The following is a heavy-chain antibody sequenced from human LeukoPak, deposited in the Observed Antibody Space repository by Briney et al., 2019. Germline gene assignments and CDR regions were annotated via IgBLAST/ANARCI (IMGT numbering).Heavy chain of an antibody. CDR2: ISSSSSYI. D-gene: IGHD6-19*01. V-gene: IGHV3-21*04. J-gene: IGHJ3*02. CDR3: AKDRGDWYSSGHTAAFDI. Sequence: PGGSLRLSCAASGFTFSSYSMNWVRQAPGKGLEWVSSISSSSSYIYYADSVKGRFTISRDNAKNSLYLQMNSLRAEDTALYYCAKDRGDWYSSGHTAAFDIWGQGTMVTVSS. CDR1: GFTFSSYS.